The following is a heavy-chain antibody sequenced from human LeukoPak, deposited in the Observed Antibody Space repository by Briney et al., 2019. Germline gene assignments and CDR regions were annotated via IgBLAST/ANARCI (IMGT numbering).Heavy chain of an antibody. Sequence: SVKVSCKATGGTFSSYAISWVRQAPGQGLEWMGRIIPILGIANYAQKFQGRVTITADKSTSTAYMELSSLRSEDTAVYYCARVPRGIVVGAYFDYWGQGTLVTVSS. CDR2: IIPILGIA. J-gene: IGHJ4*02. D-gene: IGHD2-21*01. CDR1: GGTFSSYA. V-gene: IGHV1-69*04. CDR3: ARVPRGIVVGAYFDY.